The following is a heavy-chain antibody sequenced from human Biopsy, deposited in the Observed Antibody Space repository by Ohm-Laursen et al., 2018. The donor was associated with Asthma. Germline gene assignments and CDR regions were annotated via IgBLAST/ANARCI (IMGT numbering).Heavy chain of an antibody. V-gene: IGHV3-30*04. Sequence: SLRLSCTASGFTFDNYTMHWVRQAPGKGLEWVTIISYDGRNTYYADSVEGRFTISRDNSKNTLFLQLSSLRPEDTAVYYCARGGLHYYEYYGMDVWGQGTTVTVPS. CDR3: ARGGLHYYEYYGMDV. CDR1: GFTFDNYT. D-gene: IGHD2-21*02. J-gene: IGHJ6*02. CDR2: ISYDGRNT.